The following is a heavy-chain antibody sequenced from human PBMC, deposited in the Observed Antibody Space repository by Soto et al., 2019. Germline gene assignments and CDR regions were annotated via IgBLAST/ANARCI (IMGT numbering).Heavy chain of an antibody. D-gene: IGHD7-27*01. Sequence: GGSLRLSCAASGFTFSSYSMNWVRQAPGKGLEWVSSISSSSSYIYYADSVKGRFTISRDNAKNSLYLQMNSLRAEDTAVYYCARDSAGEDWGSIWYFDLWGRGTLVTVSS. CDR2: ISSSSSYI. V-gene: IGHV3-21*01. CDR1: GFTFSSYS. J-gene: IGHJ2*01. CDR3: ARDSAGEDWGSIWYFDL.